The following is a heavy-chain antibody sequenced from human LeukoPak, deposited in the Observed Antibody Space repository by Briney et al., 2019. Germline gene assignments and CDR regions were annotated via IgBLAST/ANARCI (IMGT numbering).Heavy chain of an antibody. CDR1: GYTFTSYA. Sequence: ASVKVSCKASGYTFTSYAMNWVRQATGQGLEWMGWMNPNSGDSGNIQKFQGRVTMTRDTSINTAYMELSSLRYEDTAMYYCARRYFDYWGQGTLVTVSS. CDR2: MNPNSGDS. V-gene: IGHV1-8*02. CDR3: ARRYFDY. J-gene: IGHJ4*02.